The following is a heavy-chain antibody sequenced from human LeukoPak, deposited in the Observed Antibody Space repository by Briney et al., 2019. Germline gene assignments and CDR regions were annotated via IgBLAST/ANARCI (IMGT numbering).Heavy chain of an antibody. D-gene: IGHD3-16*01. Sequence: PGGSLRLSCAASGFTFSSYGMHWVRQAPGKGLEWVAVISYDGSNKYYADSVKGRFTISRDNSKNTLYLQMNSLRAEGTAVYYCAKTMTGYVWGSPNYWGQGTLVTVSS. CDR2: ISYDGSNK. J-gene: IGHJ4*02. CDR1: GFTFSSYG. CDR3: AKTMTGYVWGSPNY. V-gene: IGHV3-30*18.